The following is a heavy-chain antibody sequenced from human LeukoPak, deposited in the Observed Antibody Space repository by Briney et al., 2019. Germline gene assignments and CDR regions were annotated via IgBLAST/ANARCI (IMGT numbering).Heavy chain of an antibody. CDR1: GGSISSYY. CDR3: ARDRVTMVRGARNDAFDI. Sequence: SETLSLTCTVSGGSISSYYWSWIRQPPGKGLEWIGYIYYSGSTNYNPSLKSRVTISVDTSKNQFSLKLSSVTAADTAVYYCARDRVTMVRGARNDAFDIWGQGTMVTVSS. V-gene: IGHV4-59*01. J-gene: IGHJ3*02. D-gene: IGHD3-10*01. CDR2: IYYSGST.